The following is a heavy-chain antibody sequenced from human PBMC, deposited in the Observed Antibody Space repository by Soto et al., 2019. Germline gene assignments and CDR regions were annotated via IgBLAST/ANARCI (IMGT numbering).Heavy chain of an antibody. J-gene: IGHJ4*02. CDR1: GFTFDDYA. Sequence: EVQLVESGGGLVQPGRSLRLSCAASGFTFDDYAIHWVRQAPGRGLEWVAGISWNGASIGYADSVKGRLTISRDNAKNSLHLQMNSLRIEDTALSSRATLPPYGSGFDCWGQGPPVTVSS. CDR3: ATLPPYGSGFDC. D-gene: IGHD3-10*01. V-gene: IGHV3-9*01. CDR2: ISWNGASI.